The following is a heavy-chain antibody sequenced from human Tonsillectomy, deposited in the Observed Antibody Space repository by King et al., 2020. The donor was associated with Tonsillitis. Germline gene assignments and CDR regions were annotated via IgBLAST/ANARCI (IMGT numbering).Heavy chain of an antibody. CDR1: GFTFSSYV. CDR2: ISYDGSNK. Sequence: VQLVESGGGVVQPGRSLRLSCAASGFTFSSYVMHWVRQAPGKGLGWVAVISYDGSNKYYTDSVKGRFAISRDNSKNTLYLQMNSLRAEDTAVYYCARVTLYTSSWGNFDLWGRGTLVTVSS. V-gene: IGHV3-30*09. J-gene: IGHJ2*01. D-gene: IGHD6-13*01. CDR3: ARVTLYTSSWGNFDL.